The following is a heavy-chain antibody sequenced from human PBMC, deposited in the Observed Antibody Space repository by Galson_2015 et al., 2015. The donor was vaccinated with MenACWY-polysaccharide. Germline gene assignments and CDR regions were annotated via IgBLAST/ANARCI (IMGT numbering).Heavy chain of an antibody. V-gene: IGHV3-66*01. CDR3: ARDRGNSVPGAFNI. CDR2: IYSGSST. D-gene: IGHD4-23*01. J-gene: IGHJ3*02. CDR1: GFTVSSNH. Sequence: SLRLSCAASGFTVSSNHMSWVRQAPGKGLEWVSLIYSGSSTYYANSVKGRFTISRDTSKSTLYLQMHSLRTEDTAVYYCARDRGNSVPGAFNIWGQGTMVTVSS.